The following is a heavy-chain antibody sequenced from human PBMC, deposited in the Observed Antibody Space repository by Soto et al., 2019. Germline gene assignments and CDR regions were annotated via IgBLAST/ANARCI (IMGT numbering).Heavy chain of an antibody. Sequence: QVHLVQSGAEVKKPGASVKISCKASGYSDTTYAIHWVRHAPGQRLEWMGWINVGTGDTKSSEIFQGRVTITRDTSAKTAYMELGSLMFGDTAIYYCGRGAYDFLSGYQHFDSWGQGSQVTVSS. J-gene: IGHJ4*02. D-gene: IGHD3-3*01. CDR1: GYSDTTYA. CDR3: GRGAYDFLSGYQHFDS. CDR2: INVGTGDT. V-gene: IGHV1-3*01.